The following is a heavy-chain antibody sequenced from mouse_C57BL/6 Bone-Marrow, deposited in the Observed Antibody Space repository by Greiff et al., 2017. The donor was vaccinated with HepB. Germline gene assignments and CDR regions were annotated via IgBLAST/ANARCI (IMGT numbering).Heavy chain of an antibody. D-gene: IGHD4-1*01. CDR3: ARPSKRGRFAY. J-gene: IGHJ3*01. CDR2: ISSGGSYT. CDR1: GFTFSSYG. V-gene: IGHV5-6*01. Sequence: EVKVVESGGDLVKPGGSLKLSCAASGFTFSSYGMSWVRQTPDKRLEWVATISSGGSYTYYPDSVKGRFTISRDNAKNTLYLQMSSLKSEDTAMYYCARPSKRGRFAYWGQGTLVTVSA.